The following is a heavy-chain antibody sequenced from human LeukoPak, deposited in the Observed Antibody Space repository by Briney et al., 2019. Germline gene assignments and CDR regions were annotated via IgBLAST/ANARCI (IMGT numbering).Heavy chain of an antibody. Sequence: GGSLRLSCAASGFTFSSYSMNWVRQAPGKGLEWVSYISSSSTIYYADSVKGRFTISRDNAKNSLYLQMNSLRAEDTAVYYCARPYDFWSLVDYWGQGTLVTVSS. CDR2: ISSSSTI. J-gene: IGHJ4*02. CDR1: GFTFSSYS. CDR3: ARPYDFWSLVDY. V-gene: IGHV3-48*01. D-gene: IGHD3-3*01.